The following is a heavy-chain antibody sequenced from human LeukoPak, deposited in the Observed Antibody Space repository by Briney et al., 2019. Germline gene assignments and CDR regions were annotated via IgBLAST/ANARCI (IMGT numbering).Heavy chain of an antibody. J-gene: IGHJ5*02. Sequence: GGSLRLSCAASGFTFSSYSMNWVRQAPGKGLEWVSSISSSSSYIYYADSVKGRFTISRDNAKNSLYLQMNSLRAEDTAVYYCAKGSGSTELRQNWFDPWGQGTLVTVSS. V-gene: IGHV3-21*01. CDR2: ISSSSSYI. CDR1: GFTFSSYS. CDR3: AKGSGSTELRQNWFDP. D-gene: IGHD1-26*01.